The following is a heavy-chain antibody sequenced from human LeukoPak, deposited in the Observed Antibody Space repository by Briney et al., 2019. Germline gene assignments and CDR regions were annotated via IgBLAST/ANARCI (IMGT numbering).Heavy chain of an antibody. J-gene: IGHJ6*02. D-gene: IGHD3-10*01. CDR1: GGSISSRSYY. CDR2: IYDSGST. Sequence: SETLSLTCTVSGGSISSRSYYWSWIRQPPGKGLEWIGYIYDSGSTNYNPSLKSRVTISVDTSKNQFSLKLSSVTAADTAVYYCARGSGSYYYYGMDVWGQGTTVTVSS. V-gene: IGHV4-61*01. CDR3: ARGSGSYYYYGMDV.